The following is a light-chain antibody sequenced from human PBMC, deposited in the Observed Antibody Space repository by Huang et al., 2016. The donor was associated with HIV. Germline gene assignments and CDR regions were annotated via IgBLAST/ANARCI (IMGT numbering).Light chain of an antibody. J-gene: IGKJ4*01. CDR3: MQTSETPLT. CDR2: LAS. CDR1: QSLLHSDGYTY. Sequence: DIVMTQSPLSLPVTLGGPASISCKSSQSLLHSDGYTYLDWYLQKPGQSPQLLVYLASNRAHGVPDRFSGSGSGTDFTLKISRVEAEDVGVYYCMQTSETPLTFGGGTKVDIK. V-gene: IGKV2-28*01.